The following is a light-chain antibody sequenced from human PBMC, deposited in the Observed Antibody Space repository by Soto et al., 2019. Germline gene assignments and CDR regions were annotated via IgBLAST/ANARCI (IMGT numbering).Light chain of an antibody. J-gene: IGKJ2*01. Sequence: EIVLTQSPGTLSLSPGERATLSCRASQSVNNNYLAWYQQKPGQAPRLLIYGASSRATGIPDRFSGSGSGTDLTLTISRLEPEDFAVYYCQQYGSSQYTFGQGTKLEIK. CDR2: GAS. CDR1: QSVNNNY. V-gene: IGKV3-20*01. CDR3: QQYGSSQYT.